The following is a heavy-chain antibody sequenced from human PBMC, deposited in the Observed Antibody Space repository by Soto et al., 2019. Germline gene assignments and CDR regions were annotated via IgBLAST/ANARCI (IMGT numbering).Heavy chain of an antibody. CDR2: IKSKTDGGIT. CDR1: GFTFSNAW. D-gene: IGHD1-26*01. J-gene: IGHJ4*02. CDR3: TTVNQVGATA. Sequence: EVQLVESGGGLVKPGGSLRLSCAASGFTFSNAWMSWVRQAPGKGLEWVGRIKSKTDGGITDYAAPVKGRFTISRDDSRNTLYLQMNSLKTEDTAVYYCTTVNQVGATAWSQGTLVTVSS. V-gene: IGHV3-15*01.